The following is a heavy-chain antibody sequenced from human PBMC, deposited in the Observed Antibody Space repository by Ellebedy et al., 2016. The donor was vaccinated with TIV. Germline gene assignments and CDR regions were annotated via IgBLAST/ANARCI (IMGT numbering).Heavy chain of an antibody. CDR1: GFTFSSYS. J-gene: IGHJ5*02. V-gene: IGHV3-48*04. CDR3: ARLQIVVVPAAKNNWFDP. D-gene: IGHD2-2*01. CDR2: ISSSSSTI. Sequence: GESLKISXAASGFTFSSYSMNWVRQAPGKGLEWVSYISSSSSTIYYADSVKGRFTISRDNAKNSLYLQMNSLRAEDTAVYYCARLQIVVVPAAKNNWFDPWGQGTLVTVSS.